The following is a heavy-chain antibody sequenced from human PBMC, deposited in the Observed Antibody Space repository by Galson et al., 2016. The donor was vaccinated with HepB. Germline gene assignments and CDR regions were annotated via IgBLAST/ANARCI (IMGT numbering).Heavy chain of an antibody. V-gene: IGHV1-3*01. CDR3: ARGLGGSGSFHF. Sequence: SVKVSCKASGYTFTSYAFHWVRQAPGQRLEWVGSINGGTGDTESSQKFQDRVIFSRDTSASTAYMEIRGLISEDTAVFYWARGLGGSGSFHFWGQGTLVIVSS. CDR1: GYTFTSYA. J-gene: IGHJ4*02. D-gene: IGHD3-10*01. CDR2: INGGTGDT.